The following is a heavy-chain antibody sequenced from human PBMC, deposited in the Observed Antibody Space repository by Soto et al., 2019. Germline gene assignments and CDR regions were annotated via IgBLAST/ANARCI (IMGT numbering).Heavy chain of an antibody. Sequence: HVQLVESGGGVVQPGRSLRLSCAASGFSFSSYGMHWVRQAPGKGLEWVAMISYDGTDKYYADSVKGRFNISRDNSKNAVYLQMNSLRAEDTAVYYCAKQESAWNDHFDYWGQGTLVTVSS. CDR1: GFSFSSYG. CDR3: AKQESAWNDHFDY. J-gene: IGHJ4*02. CDR2: ISYDGTDK. V-gene: IGHV3-30*18. D-gene: IGHD1-1*01.